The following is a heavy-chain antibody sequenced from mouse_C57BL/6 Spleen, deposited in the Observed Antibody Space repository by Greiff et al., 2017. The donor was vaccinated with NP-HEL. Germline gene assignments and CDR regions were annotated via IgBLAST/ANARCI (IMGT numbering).Heavy chain of an antibody. Sequence: EVKLVESEGGLVQPGSSMKLSCTASGFTFSDYYMAWVRQVPEKGLEWVANINYDGSSTYYLDSLKSRFIISRDNAKNILYLQMSSLKSEDTATYYCARGGYGHYYAMDYWGQGTSVTVSS. CDR3: ARGGYGHYYAMDY. CDR1: GFTFSDYY. D-gene: IGHD1-1*02. J-gene: IGHJ4*01. CDR2: INYDGSST. V-gene: IGHV5-16*01.